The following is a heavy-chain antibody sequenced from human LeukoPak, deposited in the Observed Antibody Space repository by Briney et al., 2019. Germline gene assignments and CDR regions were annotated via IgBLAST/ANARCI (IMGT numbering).Heavy chain of an antibody. J-gene: IGHJ4*02. D-gene: IGHD5-12*01. CDR2: IYPGDSDT. Sequence: GESLKISCKCSGYSFTYYWIGWVRQMPGKGLEWMGIIYPGDSDTRYSPSFQGQVTISADKSIGTAYLQWSSLKASDTAMYYCARQDGYESYYFDYWGQGTPVTVSS. V-gene: IGHV5-51*01. CDR1: GYSFTYYW. CDR3: ARQDGYESYYFDY.